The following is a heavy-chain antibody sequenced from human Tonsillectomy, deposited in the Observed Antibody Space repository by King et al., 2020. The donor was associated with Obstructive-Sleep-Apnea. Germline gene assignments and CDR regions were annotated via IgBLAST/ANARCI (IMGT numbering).Heavy chain of an antibody. CDR3: ARWRGGSGNIDY. Sequence: VQLQESGPGLVKPSQTLSLTCTVSGGSINSGDYYCTWIRQPPGKGLEWIGFIYHSGSTYFNPSLRGRVTVSIDTSRNQFSLNLNSVTAADTAVYFCARWRGGSGNIDYWGQGILVTVSS. CDR2: IYHSGST. J-gene: IGHJ4*02. V-gene: IGHV4-30-4*01. CDR1: GGSINSGDYY. D-gene: IGHD3-10*01.